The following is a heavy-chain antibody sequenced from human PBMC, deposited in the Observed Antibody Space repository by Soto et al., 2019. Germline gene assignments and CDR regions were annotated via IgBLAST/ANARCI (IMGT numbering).Heavy chain of an antibody. CDR3: ARDKRITIFGVVRIPTDAFDI. CDR1: GYTFTSYG. D-gene: IGHD3-3*01. Sequence: SVKGSCKASGYTFTSYGIIWVRQAPVQGLEWMGWISAYNGNTNYAQKLQGRVTMTTDTSTSTAYMELRSLRSDDTAVYYCARDKRITIFGVVRIPTDAFDIWGQGTMVTVSS. J-gene: IGHJ3*02. CDR2: ISAYNGNT. V-gene: IGHV1-18*04.